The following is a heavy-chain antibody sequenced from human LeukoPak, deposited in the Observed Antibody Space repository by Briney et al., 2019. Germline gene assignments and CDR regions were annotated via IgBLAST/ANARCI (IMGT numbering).Heavy chain of an antibody. CDR2: IYYSGST. D-gene: IGHD3-22*01. V-gene: IGHV4-59*12. CDR1: GDSISSYY. Sequence: NASETLSLTCTVSGDSISSYYWSWIRQPPGKGLEWIGYIYYSGSTNYNPSLKSRVTISVDTSKNQFSLKLSSVTAADTAVYYCARSPNRMIGTGRGWFDPWGQGTLVTVSS. J-gene: IGHJ5*02. CDR3: ARSPNRMIGTGRGWFDP.